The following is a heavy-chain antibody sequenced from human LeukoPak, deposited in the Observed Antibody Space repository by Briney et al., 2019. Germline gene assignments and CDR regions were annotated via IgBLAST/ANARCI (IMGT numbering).Heavy chain of an antibody. D-gene: IGHD6-13*01. Sequence: PSETLSLTCAVSGYSISSGYYWGWIRQPPGKGLEWIGSIYHSGSTYYNPSLKSRVTISVDTSKNQFSLRLSSVTAADTAVYYCTRVVSSSWYYSDYWGQGTLVTVSS. V-gene: IGHV4-38-2*01. CDR1: GYSISSGYY. CDR3: TRVVSSSWYYSDY. CDR2: IYHSGST. J-gene: IGHJ4*02.